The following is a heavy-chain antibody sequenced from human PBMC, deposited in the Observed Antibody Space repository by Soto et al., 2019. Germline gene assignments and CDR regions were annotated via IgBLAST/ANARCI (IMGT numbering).Heavy chain of an antibody. CDR2: ISSSSSYI. CDR1: GFTFSSYS. CDR3: AKGGLYNSSWYEGY. Sequence: PRLSCAASGFTFSSYSMNWVRQAPGKGLEWVSSISSSSSYIYYADSVKGRFTISRDNAKNSLYLQMNSLTADDTAVYYCAKGGLYNSSWYEGYWGQGTLVTVSS. J-gene: IGHJ4*02. D-gene: IGHD6-13*01. V-gene: IGHV3-21*04.